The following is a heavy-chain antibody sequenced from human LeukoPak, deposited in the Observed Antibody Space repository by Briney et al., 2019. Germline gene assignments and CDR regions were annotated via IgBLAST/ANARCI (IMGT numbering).Heavy chain of an antibody. Sequence: ASETLSLTCTVSGGSISSSSYYWGWIRQPPGKGLEWIGSIYYSGSTYYNPSLKSRVTISVDTSKNQFSLKLSSVTAADTAVYYCARTRADIVVVPAAPRDPKSEDYWGQGTLVTVSS. D-gene: IGHD2-2*01. J-gene: IGHJ4*02. V-gene: IGHV4-39*01. CDR3: ARTRADIVVVPAAPRDPKSEDY. CDR1: GGSISSSSYY. CDR2: IYYSGST.